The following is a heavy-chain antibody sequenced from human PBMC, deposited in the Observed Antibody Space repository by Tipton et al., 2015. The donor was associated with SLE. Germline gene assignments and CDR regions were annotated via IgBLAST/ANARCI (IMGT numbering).Heavy chain of an antibody. J-gene: IGHJ6*02. CDR3: ARDPGRYDFGPYGMDV. V-gene: IGHV4-59*01. D-gene: IGHD3-3*01. CDR2: IDDSGTT. Sequence: TLSLTCTVSGAFSGYFWSWVRQPPGKGLEWIGYIDDSGTTNYNPSLKSRVTISVDTSKNQFSLKLSSVTAADTAVYYCARDPGRYDFGPYGMDVWGQGTTVTVSS. CDR1: GAFSGYF.